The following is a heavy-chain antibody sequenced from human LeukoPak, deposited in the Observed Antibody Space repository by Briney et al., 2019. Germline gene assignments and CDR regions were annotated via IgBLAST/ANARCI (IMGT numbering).Heavy chain of an antibody. V-gene: IGHV4-39*01. J-gene: IGHJ4*02. D-gene: IGHD5-18*01. CDR1: GGSISSSSYY. Sequence: SETLSLTCTVSGGSISSSSYYWGWIRQPPGKGLEWIGSIYYSGSTYYSPSLKSRVTISVDTSKNQFSLKLSSVTAADTAVYYCARQLTAMATYYFDYWGQGTLVTVSS. CDR3: ARQLTAMATYYFDY. CDR2: IYYSGST.